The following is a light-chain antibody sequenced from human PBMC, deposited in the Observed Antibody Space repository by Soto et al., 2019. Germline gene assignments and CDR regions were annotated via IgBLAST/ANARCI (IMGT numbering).Light chain of an antibody. CDR3: QQYNNWPPVT. J-gene: IGKJ2*01. CDR1: QSVSSN. CDR2: GAS. Sequence: EIVMTQPPATLSVSPGERATLSCRASQSVSSNLAWYLQKPGQAPRLLIYGASTRATGIPAGFSGSGSGTEFTLTITSLQSEDFAVYYCQQYNNWPPVTFGQGTKVDIK. V-gene: IGKV3-15*01.